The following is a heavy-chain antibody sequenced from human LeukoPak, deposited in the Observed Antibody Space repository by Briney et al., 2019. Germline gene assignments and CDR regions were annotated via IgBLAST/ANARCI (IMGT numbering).Heavy chain of an antibody. CDR1: GYTFTGYY. CDR2: INPNSGGT. J-gene: IGHJ4*02. D-gene: IGHD5-12*01. Sequence: ASVQVTCKASGYTFTGYYMHWVRQAPGQGLAWMGWINPNSGGTNYAQKFQGRVTMTRDTSISTAYMELSRLRSDDTAVYYCASVDIVATALDYWGQGTLVTVSS. CDR3: ASVDIVATALDY. V-gene: IGHV1-2*02.